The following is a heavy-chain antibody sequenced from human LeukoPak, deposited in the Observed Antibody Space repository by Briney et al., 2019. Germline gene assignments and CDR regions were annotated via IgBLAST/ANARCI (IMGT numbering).Heavy chain of an antibody. CDR3: ARIERWLQLKAFDI. CDR1: GGSISSGSCY. V-gene: IGHV4-61*02. D-gene: IGHD5-24*01. Sequence: PSETLSLTCTVSGGSISSGSCYWSWIRQPAGKGLEWIGRIYTSGSTNYNPSLKSRVTISVDTSKNQFSLKLGSVTAADTAVYYCARIERWLQLKAFDIWGQGTMVTVSS. CDR2: IYTSGST. J-gene: IGHJ3*02.